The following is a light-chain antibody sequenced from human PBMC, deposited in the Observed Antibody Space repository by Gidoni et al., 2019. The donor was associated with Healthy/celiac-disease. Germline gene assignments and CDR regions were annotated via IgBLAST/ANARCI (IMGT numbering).Light chain of an antibody. Sequence: DIHMTQSLSSLSASVGDRVTITCRASQSISSYLNWYQQKPGKAPKLLIYAASSLQSGVPSRFSGSGSGTDFTLTISSLQPEDFATYYCQQSYSNPRTFGQGTKVEIK. CDR1: QSISSY. CDR3: QQSYSNPRT. V-gene: IGKV1-39*01. CDR2: AAS. J-gene: IGKJ1*01.